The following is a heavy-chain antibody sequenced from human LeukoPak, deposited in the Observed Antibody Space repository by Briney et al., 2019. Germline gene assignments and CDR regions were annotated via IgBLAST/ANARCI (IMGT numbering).Heavy chain of an antibody. CDR2: ISGSGDTT. Sequence: GGSLRLSCAASGFTFSSCGMTWVRQAPGKGLEWVSIISGSGDTTYYADSVKGRFTISRDNSKNTLYLQMNSLRVDDTAVYYCAKEIDYDRSGYYSNFDYWGQGTLVTVSS. J-gene: IGHJ4*02. V-gene: IGHV3-23*01. D-gene: IGHD3-22*01. CDR3: AKEIDYDRSGYYSNFDY. CDR1: GFTFSSCG.